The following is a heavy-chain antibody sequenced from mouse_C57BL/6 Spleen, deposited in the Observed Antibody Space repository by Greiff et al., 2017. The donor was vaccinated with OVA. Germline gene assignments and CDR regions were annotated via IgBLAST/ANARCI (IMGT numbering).Heavy chain of an antibody. D-gene: IGHD2-3*01. V-gene: IGHV1-69*01. CDR2: IDPSDSYT. CDR3: ANSGNLYDFDY. CDR1: GYTFTSYW. Sequence: QVQLQQPGAELVMPGASVKLSCKASGYTFTSYWMHWVKQRPGQGLEWIGEIDPSDSYTNYNQKFKGKSTLTVDKSSSTAYMQLSSLTSEVSAVYYCANSGNLYDFDYWGQGTTLTVSS. J-gene: IGHJ2*01.